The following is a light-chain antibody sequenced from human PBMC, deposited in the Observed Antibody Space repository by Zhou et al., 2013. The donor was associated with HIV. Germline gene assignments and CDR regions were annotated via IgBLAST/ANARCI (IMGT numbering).Light chain of an antibody. J-gene: IGKJ5*01. Sequence: DIQMTQSPSSLSANVGDRITITCRASQNINAYLNWYQQKIGTAPKSLIYATSNLQSGVPSRFSGSASGTNFSLTIDSLQPEDFATYYCQQTNRFPITFGQGTRLDIK. V-gene: IGKV1-39*01. CDR2: ATS. CDR1: QNINAY. CDR3: QQTNRFPIT.